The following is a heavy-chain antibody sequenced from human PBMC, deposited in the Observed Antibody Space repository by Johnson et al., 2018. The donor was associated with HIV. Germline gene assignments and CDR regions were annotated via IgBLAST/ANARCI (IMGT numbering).Heavy chain of an antibody. CDR1: GFTFSSYD. Sequence: VQLVESGGGLVQPGGSLRLSCAASGFTFSSYDMHWVRQATGKGLEWVSAIGTAGDTYYPGSVKGRFTISRENAKNSLYLQMNSLRAEDTAVYYCARSYSGHQADAFDIWGQGTMVTVSS. J-gene: IGHJ3*02. CDR3: ARSYSGHQADAFDI. D-gene: IGHD5-12*01. CDR2: IGTAGDT. V-gene: IGHV3-13*01.